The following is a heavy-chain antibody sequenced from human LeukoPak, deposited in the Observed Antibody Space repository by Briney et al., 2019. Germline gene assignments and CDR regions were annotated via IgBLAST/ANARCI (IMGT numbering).Heavy chain of an antibody. D-gene: IGHD3-16*01. J-gene: IGHJ4*02. Sequence: ASVKVSCKASGYTFTGYYMHWVRQAPGQGLEWMGWINPNNGGAKYAQKSQGRVTMTRDTSISTAYMELSRLRSDDTAVYYCARTYDWVNDYWGQGTPVTVSS. V-gene: IGHV1-2*02. CDR1: GYTFTGYY. CDR3: ARTYDWVNDY. CDR2: INPNNGGA.